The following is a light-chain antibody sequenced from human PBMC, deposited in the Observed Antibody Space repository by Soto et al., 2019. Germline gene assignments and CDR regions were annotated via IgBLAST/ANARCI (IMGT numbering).Light chain of an antibody. CDR1: QDISTF. CDR3: QQYDNLPRT. CDR2: DAS. J-gene: IGKJ3*01. Sequence: DIQMTQSPSSLSASVGTRVTITCQASQDISTFLNWYQQKPGKAPKLLLYDASNLETGVPSRFRGIGSGTDFTLIISSLQPEDIATYFCQQYDNLPRTFGPGTKVDIK. V-gene: IGKV1-33*01.